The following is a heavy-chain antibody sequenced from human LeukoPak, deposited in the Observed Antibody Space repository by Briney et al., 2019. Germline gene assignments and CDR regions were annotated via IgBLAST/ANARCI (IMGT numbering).Heavy chain of an antibody. Sequence: SETLSLTCTVSGGSISSYYWSWIRQPPGKGLELNGYIYYSGSTNYNPSLKSRVTISVDTSKNQFSLKLSPVTAADTAVYYCARAGPGTSSGLGGYPPDYYYYMDVWGKGTTVTVSS. D-gene: IGHD3-22*01. CDR3: ARAGPGTSSGLGGYPPDYYYYMDV. CDR2: IYYSGST. J-gene: IGHJ6*03. V-gene: IGHV4-59*01. CDR1: GGSISSYY.